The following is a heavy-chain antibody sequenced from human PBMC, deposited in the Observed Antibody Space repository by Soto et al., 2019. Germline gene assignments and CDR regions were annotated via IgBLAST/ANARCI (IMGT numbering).Heavy chain of an antibody. J-gene: IGHJ2*01. V-gene: IGHV4-31*03. CDR3: ARITVLTPDWYGDR. Sequence: QVQLQESGPGLVKPSQTLSLTCTVSGGSISSGSYYWSWIRQHPGKGLEWIGYIYYTGRTYYTPSLRGRVTISVDTSKNQFSLNLTSVTAADTAVYYCARITVLTPDWYGDRWGRGTLVTVSS. CDR1: GGSISSGSYY. D-gene: IGHD1-20*01. CDR2: IYYTGRT.